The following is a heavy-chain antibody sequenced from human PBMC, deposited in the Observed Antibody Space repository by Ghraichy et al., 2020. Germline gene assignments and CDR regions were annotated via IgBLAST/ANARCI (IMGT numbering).Heavy chain of an antibody. Sequence: GESLNISCAASGFTFSSYWMSWVRQAPGKGLEWVANIKQDGSEKYYVDSVKGRFTISRDNAKNSLYLQMNSLRAEDTAVYYCAGLDSSSWYVVDYWGQGTLVTVSS. CDR1: GFTFSSYW. CDR3: AGLDSSSWYVVDY. CDR2: IKQDGSEK. V-gene: IGHV3-7*01. D-gene: IGHD6-13*01. J-gene: IGHJ4*02.